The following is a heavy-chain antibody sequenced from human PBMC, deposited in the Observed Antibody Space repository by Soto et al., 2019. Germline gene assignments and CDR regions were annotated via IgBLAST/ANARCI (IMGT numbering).Heavy chain of an antibody. CDR3: ARDWESSVSTWSFGGF. D-gene: IGHD3-16*01. Sequence: QVQLVQSGAEVKKPGSSVKVSCKYSGGTYSPYTINWVRQAPGQGLEWMGRIIPFLGVTNYGLKFQAIVTITADKSMNTAYMELIGLRFEDTAVYYCARDWESSVSTWSFGGFWGRGTLVTFSS. J-gene: IGHJ4*02. CDR1: GGTYSPYT. V-gene: IGHV1-69*08. CDR2: IIPFLGVT.